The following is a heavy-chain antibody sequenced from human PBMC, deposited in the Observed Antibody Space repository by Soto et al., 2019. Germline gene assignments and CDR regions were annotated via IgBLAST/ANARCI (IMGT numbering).Heavy chain of an antibody. D-gene: IGHD3-10*01. V-gene: IGHV3-23*01. CDR2: ISGSGGST. Sequence: PGGSLRLSCAASGFPFSSYAMSWVRQAPGKGLEWVSAISGSGGSTYYADSVKGRFTISRDNSKNTLYLQMNSLRAEDTAVYYCAKAIDQWFGELFVDYWGQGTLVTVSS. J-gene: IGHJ4*02. CDR1: GFPFSSYA. CDR3: AKAIDQWFGELFVDY.